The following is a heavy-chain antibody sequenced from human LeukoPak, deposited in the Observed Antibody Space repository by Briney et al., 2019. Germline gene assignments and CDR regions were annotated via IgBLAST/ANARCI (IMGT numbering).Heavy chain of an antibody. CDR1: GGSFSGYY. D-gene: IGHD3-22*01. CDR2: INHSGST. Sequence: PSETLSLTCAVYGGSFSGYYWSWIRQPPGPGLEWIGEINHSGSTNYNPSLKSRVTISVDTSKNQFSLKLSSVTAADTSVYYCARGPSSITMIVEAPFDYWGQGTLVTVSS. CDR3: ARGPSSITMIVEAPFDY. V-gene: IGHV4-34*01. J-gene: IGHJ4*02.